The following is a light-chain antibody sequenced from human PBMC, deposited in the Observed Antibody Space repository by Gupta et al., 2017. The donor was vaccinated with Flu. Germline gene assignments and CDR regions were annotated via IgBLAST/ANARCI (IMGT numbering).Light chain of an antibody. CDR1: QSLLHSNGYNY. J-gene: IGKJ1*01. CDR3: RQALQISWT. Sequence: DIVMTQSPLSLPVTPGEPAPISCRSSQSLLHSNGYNYLDWYLQKPGQSPQLLIYLGSNRASGVPDRFSGSGSGTDFTLKISRVEAEDVGVYYCRQALQISWTFGQGTKVEIK. CDR2: LGS. V-gene: IGKV2-28*01.